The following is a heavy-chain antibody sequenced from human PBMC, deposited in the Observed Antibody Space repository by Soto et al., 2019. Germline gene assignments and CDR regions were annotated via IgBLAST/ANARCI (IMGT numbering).Heavy chain of an antibody. V-gene: IGHV3-30*03. CDR2: ISNDGSKK. CDR1: GFSFTNYG. J-gene: IGHJ4*02. Sequence: GGSLRLSCSASGFSFTNYGIHWVLHAPCKGLEWVAHISNDGSKKFYWDYVKGRFTISRDNSENTVYLQMTSLRPDDTAVFYCERDVAMPTGLGLGYWGQGTLVTVSS. CDR3: ERDVAMPTGLGLGY. D-gene: IGHD6-19*01.